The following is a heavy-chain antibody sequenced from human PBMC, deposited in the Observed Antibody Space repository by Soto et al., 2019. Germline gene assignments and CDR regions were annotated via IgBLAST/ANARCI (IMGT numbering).Heavy chain of an antibody. J-gene: IGHJ6*02. Sequence: ASVKVSCKASGYTFTGYYMHWVRKAPGQGLEWMGWINPNNGGTNYAQKFQGWVTMTRDTSISTAYMELSRLRSDDTAVYYCASGPYYYGMDVWGQGTTVTVSS. V-gene: IGHV1-2*04. CDR3: ASGPYYYGMDV. CDR1: GYTFTGYY. CDR2: INPNNGGT.